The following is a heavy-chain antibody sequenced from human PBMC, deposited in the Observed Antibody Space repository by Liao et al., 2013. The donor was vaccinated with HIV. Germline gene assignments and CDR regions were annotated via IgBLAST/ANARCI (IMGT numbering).Heavy chain of an antibody. Sequence: QVQLQESGPGLVKPSETLSLTCSVSGDRISGSIYSWGWIRLPPGRGLEWIGSTFHTGSAYYNPSLQSRVTVSVDTSTNRLSLILASVTAADTAVYYCASGNDFWTGYPEYFHPWGQGTLVTVSS. CDR3: ASGNDFWTGYPEYFHP. CDR1: GDRISGSIYS. V-gene: IGHV4-39*07. D-gene: IGHD3/OR15-3a*01. J-gene: IGHJ1*01. CDR2: TFHTGSA.